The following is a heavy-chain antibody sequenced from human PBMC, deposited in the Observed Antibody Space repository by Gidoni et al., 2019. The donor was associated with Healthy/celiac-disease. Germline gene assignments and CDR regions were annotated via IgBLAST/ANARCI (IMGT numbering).Heavy chain of an antibody. D-gene: IGHD1-26*01. CDR1: GFTFSGSA. J-gene: IGHJ4*02. CDR3: TRQRLPSGSYFQGDY. V-gene: IGHV3-73*02. Sequence: GESGGGLVQPGGSLKLSCAASGFTFSGSAMHWVRQASGKGLEWVGRIRSKANSYATAYAASVKGRFTISRDDSKNTAYLQMNSLKTEDTAVYYCTRQRLPSGSYFQGDYWGQGTLVTVSS. CDR2: IRSKANSYAT.